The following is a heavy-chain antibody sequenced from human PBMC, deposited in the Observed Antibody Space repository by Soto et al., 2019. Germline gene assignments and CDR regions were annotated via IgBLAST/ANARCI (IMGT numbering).Heavy chain of an antibody. CDR3: ARHSGSNWHIDS. CDR2: INPYDSNT. CDR1: GYSFTTYY. D-gene: IGHD1-26*01. Sequence: PGESLKISCKGSGYSFTTYYISWVRLMPGKGLEWMGRINPYDSNTNYSPSFQGHVTISADKSIITAYLQWSSLKASDAAMYYCARHSGSNWHIDSWGQGTLVTVSS. V-gene: IGHV5-10-1*01. J-gene: IGHJ4*02.